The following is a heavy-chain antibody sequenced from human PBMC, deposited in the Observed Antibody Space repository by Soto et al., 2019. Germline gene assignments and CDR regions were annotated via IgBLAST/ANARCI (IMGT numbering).Heavy chain of an antibody. Sequence: GGSLRLSCAASGFTFSSYGMHWVRQAPGKGLEWVAVISYDGSNKYYADSVKGRFTISRDNSKNTLYLQMNSLRAEDTAVYYCARGGAYYDSSGYFAYWGQGTLVTVSS. CDR2: ISYDGSNK. J-gene: IGHJ4*02. CDR3: ARGGAYYDSSGYFAY. V-gene: IGHV3-30*19. D-gene: IGHD3-22*01. CDR1: GFTFSSYG.